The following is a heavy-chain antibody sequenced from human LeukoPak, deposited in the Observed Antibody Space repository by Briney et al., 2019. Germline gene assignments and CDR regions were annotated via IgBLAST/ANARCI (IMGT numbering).Heavy chain of an antibody. D-gene: IGHD3-22*01. CDR3: ARLRKDYDSSGYYWARYSWFDP. J-gene: IGHJ5*02. Sequence: SETLSLTCAVYGGSFSGYYCSWIRQPPGKGLEWIGEINHSGSTNYNPSLKSRVTISVDTSKNQFSLKLSSVTAADTAVYYCARLRKDYDSSGYYWARYSWFDPWGQGTLVTVSS. CDR1: GGSFSGYY. CDR2: INHSGST. V-gene: IGHV4-34*01.